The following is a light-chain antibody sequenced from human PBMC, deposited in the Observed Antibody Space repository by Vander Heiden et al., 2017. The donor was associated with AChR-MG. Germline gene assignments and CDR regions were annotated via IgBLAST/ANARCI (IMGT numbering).Light chain of an antibody. CDR2: EVS. CDR3: SSDTSSSTGV. J-gene: IGLJ2*01. V-gene: IGLV2-18*02. CDR1: SSDVGSYNR. Sequence: QSALTQPPSLSGSPGQSVTIPCSGTSSDVGSYNRVSWYQQPPGTAPKRMIYEVSNRPSGVPDRFSGSKSGNTAALTISGLQAEDEADYYCSSDTSSSTGVVGGGTKLTVL.